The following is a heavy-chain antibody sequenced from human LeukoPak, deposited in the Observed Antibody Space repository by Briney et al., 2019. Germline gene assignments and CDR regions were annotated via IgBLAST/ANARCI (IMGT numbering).Heavy chain of an antibody. D-gene: IGHD4-23*01. CDR3: ARDLPNYGVKKYTAFDN. V-gene: IGHV1-3*01. CDR1: GYTFTNFV. CDR2: INPSNDNT. Sequence: ASVKVSCKASGYTFTNFVIHWVRQAPGQRLEWIGWINPSNDNTKYAQKFQGRVTITRDTSTSTAYMELRSLRSDDTAVYYCARDLPNYGVKKYTAFDNWGQGTMVTVSS. J-gene: IGHJ3*02.